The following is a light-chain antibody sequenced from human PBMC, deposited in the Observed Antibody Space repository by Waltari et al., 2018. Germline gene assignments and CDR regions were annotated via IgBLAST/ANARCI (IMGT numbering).Light chain of an antibody. CDR3: QQSYTTPLT. CDR2: GAS. J-gene: IGKJ4*01. CDR1: QSISFS. Sequence: DIQMTQSPSSLSASVGDRVTISCRASQSISFSLNWYQQKLGQAPRLLIYGASSLQFGVPSKFSRSGSGTDFTLTISGLQPDDIATYYCQQSYTTPLTFGGGTKVEIK. V-gene: IGKV1-39*01.